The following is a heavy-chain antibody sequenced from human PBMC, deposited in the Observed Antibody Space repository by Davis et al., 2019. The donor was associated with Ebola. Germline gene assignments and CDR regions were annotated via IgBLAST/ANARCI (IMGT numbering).Heavy chain of an antibody. Sequence: PSETLSLTCTVSGGSISSGGYYWSWIRQHPGKGLEWFGYIYYSGSTYYNPSLQSRVTISVDTSKNQFSLKLSSVTAADTAVQYGAREANYDYVWGPNHDGHFDYWGQGTLVTVSS. D-gene: IGHD3-16*01. V-gene: IGHV4-31*03. CDR1: GGSISSGGYY. J-gene: IGHJ4*02. CDR3: AREANYDYVWGPNHDGHFDY. CDR2: IYYSGST.